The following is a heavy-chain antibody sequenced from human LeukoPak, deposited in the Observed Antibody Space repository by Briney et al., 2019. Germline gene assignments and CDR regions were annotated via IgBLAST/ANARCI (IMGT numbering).Heavy chain of an antibody. CDR1: RFTFSSSA. J-gene: IGHJ4*02. Sequence: GGSLRLSCASSRFTFSSSAMNWVRQAPGKGLEWVSSISSSSSYIYYADSMKGRFTISRDNAKNSLYLQMNSLRAEDTAVYYCARGTYYYDSSGYPEGLYWGQGTLVTVSS. V-gene: IGHV3-21*01. CDR3: ARGTYYYDSSGYPEGLY. D-gene: IGHD3-22*01. CDR2: ISSSSSYI.